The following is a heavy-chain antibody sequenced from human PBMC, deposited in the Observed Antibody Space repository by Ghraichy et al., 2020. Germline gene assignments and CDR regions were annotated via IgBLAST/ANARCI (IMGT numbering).Heavy chain of an antibody. Sequence: SETLSLTCSMFGGLFDGYFWSWILQPPGKRLQWIGEINHRGDTNYNPSLRSRVTLSVDSSKNQFSLMMTSVTAADTSLYYCARRAFYYHPVHYFDFWAQGALVTVSS. CDR3: ARRAFYYHPVHYFDF. J-gene: IGHJ4*02. CDR1: GGLFDGYF. D-gene: IGHD2/OR15-2a*01. CDR2: INHRGDT. V-gene: IGHV4-34*01.